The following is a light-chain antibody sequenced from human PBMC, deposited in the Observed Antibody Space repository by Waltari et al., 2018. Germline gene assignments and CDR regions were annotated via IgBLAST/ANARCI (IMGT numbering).Light chain of an antibody. V-gene: IGLV3-1*01. CDR3: QAWDGTTAGVL. Sequence: SYELTQPPSVSVSPGQTASITCSGDKLGDKYASWYQQRPGQSPVLVIYQDNKRPSGSPERFAGSNSGTTATLTSSGTQAMEEADYYCQAWDGTTAGVLFGGGTKLTVL. J-gene: IGLJ2*01. CDR1: KLGDKY. CDR2: QDN.